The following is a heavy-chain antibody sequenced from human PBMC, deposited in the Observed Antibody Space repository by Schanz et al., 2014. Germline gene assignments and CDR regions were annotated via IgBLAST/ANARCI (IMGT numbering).Heavy chain of an antibody. D-gene: IGHD1-1*01. V-gene: IGHV3-23*04. Sequence: EVHLEESGGGLVQPGGSQRLSCAVSGFTFSNCDMTWVRQAPGKGLEWVAIIDGRGITTFYADSVKGRFTISRDNAKNTVYLQMNSLRDDDTAVYYCAKALKPYIASRNGLDVWGQGTLVTVSS. CDR1: GFTFSNCD. CDR2: IDGRGITT. CDR3: AKALKPYIASRNGLDV. J-gene: IGHJ4*02.